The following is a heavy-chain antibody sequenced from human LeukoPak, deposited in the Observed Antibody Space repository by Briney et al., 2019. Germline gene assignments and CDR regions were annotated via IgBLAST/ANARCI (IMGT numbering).Heavy chain of an antibody. CDR2: VTNSGGST. V-gene: IGHV3-23*01. CDR1: GFTFTTYD. D-gene: IGHD6-13*01. Sequence: GVSLRLSCAASGFTFTTYDMSWVRHAPGKGLEWVSGVTNSGGSTYYADSVKGRFTISRDNSKNTLYLQMNSLRAEDTAVYYCAKLWSSSRGAFDIWGQGTMVTVSS. J-gene: IGHJ3*02. CDR3: AKLWSSSRGAFDI.